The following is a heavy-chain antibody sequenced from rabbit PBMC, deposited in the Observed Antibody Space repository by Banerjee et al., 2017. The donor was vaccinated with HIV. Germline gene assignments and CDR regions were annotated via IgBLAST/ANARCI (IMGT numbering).Heavy chain of an antibody. CDR1: GFSFSSNA. V-gene: IGHV1S40*01. CDR2: IYADSTGST. J-gene: IGHJ4*01. D-gene: IGHD1-1*01. CDR3: ARDLADGSGRSGGYVFNL. Sequence: QSLEESGGGLVQPGGSLTLTCTASGFSFSSNAMCWVRQAPGKGLEWIACIYADSTGSTYYASWAKGRFTISKTSSTTVTLQMTSLTAADTATYFCARDLADGSGRSGGYVFNLWGQGTLVTVS.